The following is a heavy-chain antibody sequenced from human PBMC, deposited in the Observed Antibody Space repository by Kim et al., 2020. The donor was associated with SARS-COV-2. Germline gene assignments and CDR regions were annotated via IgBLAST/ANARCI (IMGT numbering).Heavy chain of an antibody. J-gene: IGHJ5*02. V-gene: IGHV5-51*01. CDR2: IYPGDSDT. CDR3: ASLAYCGGDCYVGESDWFDP. CDR1: GYSFTSYW. D-gene: IGHD2-21*01. Sequence: GESLKISCKGSGYSFTSYWIGWVRQMPGKGLEWMGIIYPGDSDTRYSPSFQGQVTISADKSISTAYLQWSSLKASDTAMYYCASLAYCGGDCYVGESDWFDPWGQGTLVTVSS.